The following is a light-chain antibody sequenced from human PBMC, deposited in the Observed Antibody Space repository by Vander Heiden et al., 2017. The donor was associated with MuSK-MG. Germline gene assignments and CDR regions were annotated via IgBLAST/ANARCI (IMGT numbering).Light chain of an antibody. V-gene: IGKV1-27*01. Sequence: DIQMTQSPSSLSASVGDRVTITCRASHGISNYLAWYQQKPGKVPKLLIYAASTVQAGVPSRFSGSASGTDFTLTISILHPEDVATYYWQKYNSAPLTFGDGTKVDIK. CDR2: AAS. CDR1: HGISNY. CDR3: QKYNSAPLT. J-gene: IGKJ3*01.